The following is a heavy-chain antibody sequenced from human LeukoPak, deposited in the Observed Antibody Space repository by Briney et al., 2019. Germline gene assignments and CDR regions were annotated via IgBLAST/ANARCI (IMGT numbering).Heavy chain of an antibody. CDR3: ARGVGPGTYYNWFDT. D-gene: IGHD3-10*01. CDR2: ISSSSSTI. V-gene: IGHV3-48*01. J-gene: IGHJ5*01. CDR1: GFTFSSYS. Sequence: GGSLRLSCAASGFTFSSYSMNWVRQAPGKGLEWVSYISSSSSTIFYADSVKGRFTISRDNAKTSLYLQINSLRAEDTAVYYCARGVGPGTYYNWFDTWGHGTMVTVSS.